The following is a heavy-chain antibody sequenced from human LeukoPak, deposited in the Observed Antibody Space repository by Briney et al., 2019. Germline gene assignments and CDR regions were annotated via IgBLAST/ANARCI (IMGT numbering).Heavy chain of an antibody. CDR3: ARDDFGELFSQH. J-gene: IGHJ1*01. Sequence: GGSLRLSCAASGFTFSSYWMLWVREAPGKGLEWVANIKQDGREKYYVDSVKGRFTISRDNAKNSLYLQMNSLRAEDTAVYYCARDDFGELFSQHWGQGTLVTVSS. D-gene: IGHD3-10*01. CDR1: GFTFSSYW. CDR2: IKQDGREK. V-gene: IGHV3-7*01.